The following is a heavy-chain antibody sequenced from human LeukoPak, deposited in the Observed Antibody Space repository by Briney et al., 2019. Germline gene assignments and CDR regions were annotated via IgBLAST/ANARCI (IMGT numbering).Heavy chain of an antibody. D-gene: IGHD3-10*01. CDR1: GYSFTSYW. J-gene: IGHJ4*02. Sequence: PGESLKISCKGSGYSFTSYWIGWVRQMPGKGLEWMGITYPGDSDTIYGPSFQGQVTISADKSISTAYLQWSSLKASDTAMYYCVTRHYGSGSYYFDYWGQGTLVTVSS. CDR2: TYPGDSDT. V-gene: IGHV5-51*01. CDR3: VTRHYGSGSYYFDY.